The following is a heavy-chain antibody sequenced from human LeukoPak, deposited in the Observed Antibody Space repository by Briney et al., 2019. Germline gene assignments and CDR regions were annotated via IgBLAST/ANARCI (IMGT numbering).Heavy chain of an antibody. CDR3: ARDIELST. V-gene: IGHV3-23*01. J-gene: IGHJ3*01. Sequence: PGGSLRLSCAASGFTFRDSAMSWVGEAPGKGLEWVSLISVSGDNTYYTDSVKGRFTISRDNSKDTLYLQMNSLRAEDTAIYYCARDIELSTWGLGTMVTVSS. CDR1: GFTFRDSA. D-gene: IGHD3-16*02. CDR2: ISVSGDNT.